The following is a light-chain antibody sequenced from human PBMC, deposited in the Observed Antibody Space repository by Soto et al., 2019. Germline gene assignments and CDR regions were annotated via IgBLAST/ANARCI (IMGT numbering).Light chain of an antibody. CDR1: QTVNSDY. Sequence: EIVLTQSPGTLSLSPGETATLSCRASQTVNSDYLAWFQQRPGQAPRLLSFATSRRATHIPDRFSGSGSGTDFTLAIRRLEPEDVAVYYCHQFGYSPRTFGQGTKVE. V-gene: IGKV3-20*01. CDR3: HQFGYSPRT. CDR2: ATS. J-gene: IGKJ1*01.